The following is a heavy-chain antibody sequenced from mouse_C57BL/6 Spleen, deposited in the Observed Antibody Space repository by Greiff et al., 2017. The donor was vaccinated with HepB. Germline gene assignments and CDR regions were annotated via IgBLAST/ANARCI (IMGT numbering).Heavy chain of an antibody. CDR3: AREDYGSSFFYWYFDV. CDR2: ISYDGSN. CDR1: GYSITSGYY. J-gene: IGHJ1*03. V-gene: IGHV3-6*01. D-gene: IGHD1-1*01. Sequence: EVQLVESGPGLVKPSQSLSLTCSVTGYSITSGYYWNWIRQFPGNKLEWMGYISYDGSNNYNPSLKNRISITRDTSKNQFFLKLNSVTTEDTATYYCAREDYGSSFFYWYFDVWGTGTTVTVSS.